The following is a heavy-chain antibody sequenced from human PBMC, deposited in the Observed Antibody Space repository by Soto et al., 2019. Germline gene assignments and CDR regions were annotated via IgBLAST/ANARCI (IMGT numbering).Heavy chain of an antibody. V-gene: IGHV6-1*01. D-gene: IGHD2-15*01. J-gene: IGHJ6*02. CDR2: TYYRSKWYN. CDR1: GDSVSSNSAA. CDR3: ARSAYYCSGGSCYPYYGMDV. Sequence: PSQTLSLTCAISGDSVSSNSAAWKCIIRSPSRVLEWLGRTYYRSKWYNDYAVSVKSRITINPDTSKNQFSLQLNSVTPEDTAVYYCARSAYYCSGGSCYPYYGMDVWGQGTTVTVSS.